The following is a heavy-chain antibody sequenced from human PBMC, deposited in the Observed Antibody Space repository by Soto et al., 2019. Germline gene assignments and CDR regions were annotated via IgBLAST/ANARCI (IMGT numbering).Heavy chain of an antibody. V-gene: IGHV4-4*02. CDR2: IYHTGTT. CDR1: GGSISTSNW. J-gene: IGHJ6*02. CDR3: ARLKFGSFGMDV. Sequence: QVQLQESGPGLVKPSGTLSLTCAVSGGSISTSNWFIWVRQPPGKGLEWVGEIYHTGTTNYNPSLKSRVTISIDKSGNQISLKLTSVTAADTAVYYCARLKFGSFGMDVWRQGTTVTVSS. D-gene: IGHD1-26*01.